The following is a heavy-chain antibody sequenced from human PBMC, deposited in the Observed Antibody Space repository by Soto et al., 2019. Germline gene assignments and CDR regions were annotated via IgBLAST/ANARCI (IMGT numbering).Heavy chain of an antibody. J-gene: IGHJ3*02. CDR3: ARSDTAISTWAPFDI. D-gene: IGHD5-18*01. CDR2: ISYDGSNK. Sequence: QVQLVESGGGVVQPGRSLRLSCAASGFTFSRYAMYWVRQAPGKGLEWVTLISYDGSNKYYADSVKGRFTISRDSSKNTLYLQMNSLRAEDTAVYYCARSDTAISTWAPFDIWGQGTMVTVSS. CDR1: GFTFSRYA. V-gene: IGHV3-30-3*01.